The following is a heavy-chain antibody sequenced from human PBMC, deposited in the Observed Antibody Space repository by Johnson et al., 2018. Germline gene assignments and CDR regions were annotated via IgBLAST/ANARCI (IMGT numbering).Heavy chain of an antibody. V-gene: IGHV3-7*01. D-gene: IGHD1-14*01. CDR2: IKQDGSEK. Sequence: VQLVESGGGLVQPGGSLRLSCAASGFTFSSYWMSWVRQAPGKGLEWVANIKQDGSEKYYVDSVKGRFTISRDNAKNSLYLQMNSLRAEDTAVYYCARDLDNHYYYGMDVWGQGTTVTVS. J-gene: IGHJ6*02. CDR1: GFTFSSYW. CDR3: ARDLDNHYYYGMDV.